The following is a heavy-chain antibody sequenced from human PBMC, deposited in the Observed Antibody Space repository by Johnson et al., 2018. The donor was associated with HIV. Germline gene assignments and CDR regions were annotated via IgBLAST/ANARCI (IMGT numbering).Heavy chain of an antibody. CDR1: GFTVSSNY. D-gene: IGHD1-1*01. Sequence: VQLVESGGGLIQPGGSLRLSCAASGFTVSSNYMSWVRQAPGKGLEWVSVIYSGGSTYYADSVKGRFTIPRDNSKTTLYLQMNSLRAEDTAVYHCAKDWYNWNDGGGYDAFDIWGQGTMVTVSS. CDR2: IYSGGST. V-gene: IGHV3-66*03. CDR3: AKDWYNWNDGGGYDAFDI. J-gene: IGHJ3*02.